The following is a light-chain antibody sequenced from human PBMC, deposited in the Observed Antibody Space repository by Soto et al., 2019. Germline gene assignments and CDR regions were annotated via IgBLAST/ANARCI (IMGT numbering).Light chain of an antibody. Sequence: AIQMTQSPSSLSASVGDRVTITCRASQGIRNDLGWYQQKPWKAPKLLIYAASTLQSGVPSRFSGSGSGPDFTLTIGSLQPEDFATYYCLQDYDYPLTFGGGTKVEIK. J-gene: IGKJ4*01. CDR1: QGIRND. CDR2: AAS. V-gene: IGKV1-6*01. CDR3: LQDYDYPLT.